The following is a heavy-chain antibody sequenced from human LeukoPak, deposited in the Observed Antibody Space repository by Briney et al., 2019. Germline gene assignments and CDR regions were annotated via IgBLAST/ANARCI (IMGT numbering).Heavy chain of an antibody. V-gene: IGHV3-7*04. J-gene: IGHJ3*02. D-gene: IGHD2-2*01. CDR1: GGSFSGYY. CDR2: IKQDGSEK. Sequence: ETLSLTCAVYGGSFSGYYWSWIRQPPGKGLEWVANIKQDGSEKYYVDSVKGRFTISRDNAKNSLYLQMNSLRAEDTAVYYCARAYCSSTSCPHGAFDIWGQGTMVTVSS. CDR3: ARAYCSSTSCPHGAFDI.